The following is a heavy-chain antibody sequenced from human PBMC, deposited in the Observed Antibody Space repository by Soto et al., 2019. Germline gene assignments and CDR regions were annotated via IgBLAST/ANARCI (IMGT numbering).Heavy chain of an antibody. J-gene: IGHJ4*02. CDR1: VFTFSSYY. CDR2: INQDGTYI. Sequence: GGSLRFSCTASVFTFSSYYMSWVRQTPGKGLEFVANINQDGTYIHYVDSVKGRFTISRDNGKNSVFLQMNSLRVEDTAVYYCVRPDIPSRSSGYDYPFDFWGQGTQVTVSS. CDR3: VRPDIPSRSSGYDYPFDF. D-gene: IGHD3-22*01. V-gene: IGHV3-7*01.